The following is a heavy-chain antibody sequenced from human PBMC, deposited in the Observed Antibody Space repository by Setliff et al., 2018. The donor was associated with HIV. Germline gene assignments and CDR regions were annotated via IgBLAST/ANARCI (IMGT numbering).Heavy chain of an antibody. Sequence: ASVKVSCKASGYTFSGYYIHWVRQAPGQGLEWMGWINSKSGDTNYAQKFQGRVTMTRDTSISTAYMELNSLTSDDTAVYYCARGRHSGTYEAFDIWGPGTMVTVSS. CDR1: GYTFSGYY. D-gene: IGHD1-26*01. CDR3: ARGRHSGTYEAFDI. V-gene: IGHV1-2*02. CDR2: INSKSGDT. J-gene: IGHJ3*02.